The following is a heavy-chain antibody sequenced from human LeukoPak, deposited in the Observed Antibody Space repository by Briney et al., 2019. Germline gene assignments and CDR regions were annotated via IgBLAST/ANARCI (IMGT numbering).Heavy chain of an antibody. D-gene: IGHD1-26*01. CDR2: ISGSGGST. J-gene: IGHJ4*02. V-gene: IGHV3-23*01. CDR3: AKVSLQWELRGPFDY. Sequence: GGSLRLSCAASGFIFSSYAMSWVRQAPGKGLEWVSAISGSGGSTYYADSVKGRFTISRDNSKNTLYLQMNSLRAEDTAVYYCAKVSLQWELRGPFDYWGQGTLVTVSS. CDR1: GFIFSSYA.